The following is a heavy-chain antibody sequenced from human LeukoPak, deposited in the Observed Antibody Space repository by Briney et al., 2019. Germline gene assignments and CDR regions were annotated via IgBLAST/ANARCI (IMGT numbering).Heavy chain of an antibody. V-gene: IGHV1-2*02. CDR1: GYTFTGYY. CDR2: INPNSGGT. Sequence: ASVKVSCKASGYTFTGYYMHWVRQAPGQGLEWMGWINPNSGGTNYAQKFQGRVTMTRDTSISTAYMELSRLRSDDTAVYYCARDRETYSSSSSAFDIWGQGTMVTVSS. CDR3: ARDRETYSSSSSAFDI. D-gene: IGHD6-6*01. J-gene: IGHJ3*02.